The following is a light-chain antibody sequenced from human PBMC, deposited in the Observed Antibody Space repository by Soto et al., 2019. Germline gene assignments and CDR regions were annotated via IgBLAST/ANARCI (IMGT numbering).Light chain of an antibody. V-gene: IGLV2-14*01. Sequence: QSALTQPPSVSGSPGQSITISCTGTSSDVGGYNYVSWYQQHPGKAPKVMIYEVSNRPSGVSNRFSGSKSGNTASLTISGLQAEDEADYYCASYTSSSTVVFGGGTQLTVL. CDR3: ASYTSSSTVV. J-gene: IGLJ2*01. CDR1: SSDVGGYNY. CDR2: EVS.